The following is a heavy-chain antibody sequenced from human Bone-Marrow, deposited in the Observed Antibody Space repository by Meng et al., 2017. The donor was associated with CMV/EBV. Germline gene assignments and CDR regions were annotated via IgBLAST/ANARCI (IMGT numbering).Heavy chain of an antibody. Sequence: SETLSLTCAVYGGFFSGYYWSWIRQPPGKGLEWIGSIYYSVSTYYNPSLKSRVTISVDTSKNQFTLKLSSVTAADTAVYYCARLGPTYNDFWSGYYTRWYIDLWGRGTRVTVSS. CDR1: GGFFSGYY. CDR3: ARLGPTYNDFWSGYYTRWYIDL. D-gene: IGHD3-3*01. J-gene: IGHJ2*01. V-gene: IGHV4-34*01. CDR2: IYYSVST.